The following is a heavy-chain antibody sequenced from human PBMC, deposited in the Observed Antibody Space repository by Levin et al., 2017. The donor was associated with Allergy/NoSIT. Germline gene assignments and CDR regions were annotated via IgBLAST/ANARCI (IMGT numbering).Heavy chain of an antibody. J-gene: IGHJ5*02. D-gene: IGHD1-1*01. CDR1: GGSFSSYT. Sequence: ASVKVSCKASGGSFSSYTISWVRQAPGQGLEWMGRIIATLGTGNYAQQFQGRVTITADEPTSTVYMELSSLRSEDTAVYYCARVGRTGFDPWGQGTLVTVSS. CDR2: IIATLGTG. V-gene: IGHV1-69*08. CDR3: ARVGRTGFDP.